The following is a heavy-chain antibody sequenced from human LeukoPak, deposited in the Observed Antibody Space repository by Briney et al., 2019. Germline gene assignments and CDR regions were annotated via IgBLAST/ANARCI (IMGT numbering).Heavy chain of an antibody. J-gene: IGHJ4*02. CDR2: IAVYNGDT. Sequence: ASVKVSCKASGYTFTSYGVNWVRQAPGQGLEWMGWIAVYNGDTNYAQKFQGRVTMTIDRSTRTAYMELRSLRSDDTGVYYCAREIYGDSYFDYWGQGTLVTVAS. D-gene: IGHD4-17*01. V-gene: IGHV1-18*01. CDR3: AREIYGDSYFDY. CDR1: GYTFTSYG.